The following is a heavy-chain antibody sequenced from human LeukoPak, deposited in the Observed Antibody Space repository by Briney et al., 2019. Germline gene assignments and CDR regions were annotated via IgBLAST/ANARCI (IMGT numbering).Heavy chain of an antibody. CDR2: ISGSGGST. J-gene: IGHJ3*02. D-gene: IGHD3-22*01. V-gene: IGHV3-23*01. Sequence: GGTLRLSCAASGFTFSNYGMSWVRQAPGKGLEWVSAISGSGGSTYYADSVKGRFTISRDNSKNTLYLQMNSLRAEDTAVYYCAKDQDSSGYYRTDDAFDIWGQGTMVTVSS. CDR1: GFTFSNYG. CDR3: AKDQDSSGYYRTDDAFDI.